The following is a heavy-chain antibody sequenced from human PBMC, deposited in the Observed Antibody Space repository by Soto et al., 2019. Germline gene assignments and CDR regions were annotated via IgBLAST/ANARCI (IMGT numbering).Heavy chain of an antibody. V-gene: IGHV4-30-2*01. CDR2: IYHSGST. D-gene: IGHD1-7*01. CDR3: ARGGNWNYEGTFDY. J-gene: IGHJ4*02. CDR1: GGSISSGGYS. Sequence: PSETLSLTCAVSGGSISSGGYSWSWIRQPPGKGLEWIGYIYHSGSTYYNPSLKSRVTISVDRSKNQFSLKLSSVTAADTAVYYCARGGNWNYEGTFDYWGQGTLVTVSS.